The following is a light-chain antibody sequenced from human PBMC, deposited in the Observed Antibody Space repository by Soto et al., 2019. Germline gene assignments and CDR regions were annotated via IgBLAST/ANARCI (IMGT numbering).Light chain of an antibody. J-gene: IGKJ1*01. CDR2: KAS. Sequence: DIPMTQSPSTLSASVGDRVTITCRASQSISSWLAWYQQKPGKAPKLLIYKASSLETGVPSRFSGSGSGTEFTLIIRSLQPDDFASYYCQQYGSSSPWTFGQGTKVEIK. CDR3: QQYGSSSPWT. CDR1: QSISSW. V-gene: IGKV1-5*03.